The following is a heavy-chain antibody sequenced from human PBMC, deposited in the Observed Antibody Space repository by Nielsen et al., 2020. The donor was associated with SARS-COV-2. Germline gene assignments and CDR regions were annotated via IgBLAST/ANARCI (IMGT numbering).Heavy chain of an antibody. V-gene: IGHV4-4*02. CDR2: VSHSGSI. Sequence: SETLSLTCAVSGGSVSSNDWWTWVRQSPGKGLEWIGEVSHSGSINYKQSLKSRVTLSMDKSKRPFSLRLTSVSAADTAVYFCARGDLVVVPSPILGLGPFFYYFYLDVWGKGTTVIVSS. J-gene: IGHJ6*03. CDR1: GGSVSSNDW. CDR3: ARGDLVVVPSPILGLGPFFYYFYLDV. D-gene: IGHD2-2*01.